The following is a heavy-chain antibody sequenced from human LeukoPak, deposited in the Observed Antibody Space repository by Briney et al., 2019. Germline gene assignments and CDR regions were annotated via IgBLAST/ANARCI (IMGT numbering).Heavy chain of an antibody. CDR1: GGSFSGYY. CDR2: INHSGST. D-gene: IGHD1-1*01. Sequence: SETLSLTCAVYGGSFSGYYWSWIRQPPGKGLECIGEINHSGSTNYNPSLKSRVTISVDTSKNQFSLKLSSVTAADTAVYYCARGGYRSLKYYYYYMDVWGKGTTVTVSS. J-gene: IGHJ6*03. V-gene: IGHV4-34*01. CDR3: ARGGYRSLKYYYYYMDV.